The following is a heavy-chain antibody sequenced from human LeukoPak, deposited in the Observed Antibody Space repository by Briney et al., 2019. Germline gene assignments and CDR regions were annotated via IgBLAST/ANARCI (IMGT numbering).Heavy chain of an antibody. V-gene: IGHV1-18*01. CDR1: GYTFISYG. CDR2: ISPYTTKT. D-gene: IGHD1-26*01. J-gene: IGHJ6*03. CDR3: AREGGVGPTAPPDYYSYQMDV. Sequence: ASVKVSCKASGYTFISYGITWVRQAPGQGLEWMGWISPYTTKTNYAQSLQGRVTMTTDTSTRTAYMELRSLRSDDTAVYYCAREGGVGPTAPPDYYSYQMDVWGKGTTVTVSS.